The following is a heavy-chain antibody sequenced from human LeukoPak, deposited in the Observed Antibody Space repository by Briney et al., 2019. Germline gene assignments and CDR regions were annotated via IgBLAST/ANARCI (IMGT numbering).Heavy chain of an antibody. J-gene: IGHJ4*02. Sequence: PGGSLRLSCAASGFTFSSYSMNWVRQAPGKGLEWVSSISSSSSYIYYADSVKGRFTISRDSAKNSLYLQMNSLRAEDTAVYYCASTTYCSSTSCYFGVLTLGFDYWGQGTLVTVSS. CDR1: GFTFSSYS. CDR2: ISSSSSYI. V-gene: IGHV3-21*01. CDR3: ASTTYCSSTSCYFGVLTLGFDY. D-gene: IGHD2-2*01.